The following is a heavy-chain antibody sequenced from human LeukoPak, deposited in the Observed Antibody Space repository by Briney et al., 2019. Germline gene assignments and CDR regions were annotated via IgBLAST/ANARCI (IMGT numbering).Heavy chain of an antibody. CDR2: INHSGST. D-gene: IGHD3-10*01. V-gene: IGHV4-34*01. J-gene: IGHJ4*02. CDR3: ARGLNPTYYYGSGSHSFDY. CDR1: GGSFSGYY. Sequence: PSETLSLTCAVYGGSFSGYYWSWIRQPQGKGLEWIGEINHSGSTNYNPSLKSRVTISVDTSKNQFSLKLSSVTAADTAVYYCARGLNPTYYYGSGSHSFDYWGQGTLVTVSS.